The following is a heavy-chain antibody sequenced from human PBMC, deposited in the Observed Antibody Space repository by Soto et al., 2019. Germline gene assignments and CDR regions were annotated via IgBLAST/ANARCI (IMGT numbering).Heavy chain of an antibody. CDR2: IYYDGGT. Sequence: SETLSLTCTVSGDSVISATYYWSWIRQPPGKGLEWIGYIYYDGGTTYNSSLKSRVTISTDTSRSQLSLQLTSVTAADTAVYYCARAKFESTGWHQFDIWGQGTLVTVSS. V-gene: IGHV4-61*01. J-gene: IGHJ4*02. CDR1: GDSVISATYY. CDR3: ARAKFESTGWHQFDI. D-gene: IGHD7-27*01.